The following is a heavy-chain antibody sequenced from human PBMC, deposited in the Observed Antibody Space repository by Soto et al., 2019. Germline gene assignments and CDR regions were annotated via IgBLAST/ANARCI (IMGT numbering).Heavy chain of an antibody. CDR3: ARDYSGGSSAPDY. V-gene: IGHV3-23*01. CDR1: GFTFSNYA. D-gene: IGHD2-15*01. CDR2: ISGSGDFT. J-gene: IGHJ4*02. Sequence: PGGSLRLSCAASGFTFSNYAISWVRQTPGKGLEWVSVISGSGDFTYYADSVKGRFTISRVNPKNTIYLQMNSLRAEDTAVYYCARDYSGGSSAPDYWGQGTLVTVSS.